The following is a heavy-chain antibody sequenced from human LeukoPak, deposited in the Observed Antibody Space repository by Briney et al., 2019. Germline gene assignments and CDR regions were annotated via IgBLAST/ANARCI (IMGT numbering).Heavy chain of an antibody. Sequence: GGSLRLPCVVPGFPFSNNPMNWVRQAPGKGLEWVSYISTAITTTYYAESVKGRFTISRDNAKNSVYLQMNSLRVEDTAVYYCARDGGKGYEIDYWGQGPLVTVSS. CDR1: GFPFSNNP. J-gene: IGHJ4*02. D-gene: IGHD2-2*01. V-gene: IGHV3-48*01. CDR2: ISTAITTT. CDR3: ARDGGKGYEIDY.